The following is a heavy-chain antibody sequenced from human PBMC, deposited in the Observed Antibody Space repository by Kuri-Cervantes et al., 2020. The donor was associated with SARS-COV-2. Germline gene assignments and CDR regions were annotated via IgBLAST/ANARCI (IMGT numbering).Heavy chain of an antibody. V-gene: IGHV3-21*01. CDR3: ARDWGELGKDY. Sequence: GESLKISCAASGFTFSSYSMNWVRQAPGKGLEWVSSISSSSSYIYYADSVKGRFTISRDNAKNSLYLQMNSLRAEDTAVYYCARDWGELGKDYWGQGTLVTVS. J-gene: IGHJ4*02. CDR2: ISSSSSYI. CDR1: GFTFSSYS. D-gene: IGHD7-27*01.